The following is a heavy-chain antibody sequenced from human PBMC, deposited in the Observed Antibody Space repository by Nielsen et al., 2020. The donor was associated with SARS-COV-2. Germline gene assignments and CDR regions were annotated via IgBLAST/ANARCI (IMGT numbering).Heavy chain of an antibody. D-gene: IGHD2-15*01. Sequence: GESLKISCAASGFTFDDYGMSWVRQAPGKGLEWVSGISWNSGSIGYADSVKGRFTISRDNAKNSLYLQMNSLRAEDTAVYYCAREGWYCSGGSCFLHYFDYWGQGTLVTVSS. CDR3: AREGWYCSGGSCFLHYFDY. J-gene: IGHJ4*02. V-gene: IGHV3-20*04. CDR2: ISWNSGSI. CDR1: GFTFDDYG.